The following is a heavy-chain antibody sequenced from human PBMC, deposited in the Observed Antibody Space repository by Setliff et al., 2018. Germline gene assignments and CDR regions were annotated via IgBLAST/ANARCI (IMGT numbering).Heavy chain of an antibody. CDR1: GFTFSSYA. V-gene: IGHV3-30-3*01. J-gene: IGHJ4*02. D-gene: IGHD3-10*01. Sequence: GGSLRLSCAASGFTFSSYAMHWVRQAPGKGLEWVAVISYDGSNKYYADSVKGRFTISRDNSKNTLYLQMNSLRAEDTAVYYCARDMVVSGITTQLDYWGQGTLVTVS. CDR3: ARDMVVSGITTQLDY. CDR2: ISYDGSNK.